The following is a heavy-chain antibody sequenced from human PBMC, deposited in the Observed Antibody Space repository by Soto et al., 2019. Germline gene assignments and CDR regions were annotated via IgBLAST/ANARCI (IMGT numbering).Heavy chain of an antibody. CDR1: GFIFSSYG. D-gene: IGHD2-2*01. CDR2: IWYDGTNK. Sequence: QVQLVESGGGVVQPGRSLRLSCAASGFIFSSYGMHWVRQAPGKGLEWVAVIWYDGTNKYHADSVKGRFTISRDNSKNTLYLQMHSLIAEDTAVYYCARGLYCSSASCYAAGIHSDYYYYMDVWGKGTTVTVSS. CDR3: ARGLYCSSASCYAAGIHSDYYYYMDV. V-gene: IGHV3-33*01. J-gene: IGHJ6*03.